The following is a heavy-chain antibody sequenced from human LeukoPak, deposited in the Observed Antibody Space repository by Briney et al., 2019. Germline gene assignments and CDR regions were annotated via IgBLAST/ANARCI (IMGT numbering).Heavy chain of an antibody. Sequence: SETLSLTRTVSGYSISSGYYWGWIRQPPGKGLEWIGSIYYSGSTYYNPSLKSRVTISVDTSKNQFSLKLSSVTAADTAVYYCARVNPLDAFDIWGQGAMVTVSS. CDR3: ARVNPLDAFDI. CDR2: IYYSGST. CDR1: GYSISSGYY. V-gene: IGHV4-38-2*02. J-gene: IGHJ3*02.